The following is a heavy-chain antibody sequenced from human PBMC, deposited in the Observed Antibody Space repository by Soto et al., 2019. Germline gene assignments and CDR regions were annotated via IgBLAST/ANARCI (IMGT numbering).Heavy chain of an antibody. CDR2: ISYDGSSH. D-gene: IGHD1-7*01. J-gene: IGHJ4*02. CDR3: ANDRVRGTFNTPLGF. Sequence: QVQLVESGGGVVQPGGSLRLSCQASGFNCDNYCMHWVRQAPGKGLEWVAVISYDGSSHYYADSVKGRFTISIDNSKNTLSLPLDPMKPEDSAVYHCANDRVRGTFNTPLGFWRQGTLVTVYS. CDR1: GFNCDNYC. V-gene: IGHV3-30*18.